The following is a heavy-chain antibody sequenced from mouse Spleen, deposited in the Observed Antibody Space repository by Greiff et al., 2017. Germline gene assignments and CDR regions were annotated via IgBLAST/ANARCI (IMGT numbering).Heavy chain of an antibody. D-gene: IGHD2-1*01. CDR2: INPYNGDT. V-gene: IGHV1-20*01. CDR3: ARLYYGNYLDV. Sequence: EVQLQQSGPELVKPGDSVKISCKASGYSFTGYFMNWVMQSHGKSLEWIGRINPYNGDTFYNQKFKGKATLTVDKSSSTAHMELRSLTSEDSAVYYCARLYYGNYLDVWGAGTTVTVSS. CDR1: GYSFTGYF. J-gene: IGHJ1*01.